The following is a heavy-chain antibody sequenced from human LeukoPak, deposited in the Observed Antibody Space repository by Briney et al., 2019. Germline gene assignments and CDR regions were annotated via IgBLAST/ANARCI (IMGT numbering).Heavy chain of an antibody. CDR1: GFTFNRAW. V-gene: IGHV3-7*04. CDR2: IYQDGSQK. Sequence: PGGSLRLSCEASGFTFNRAWMSRVRQAPGEGLEWVANIYQDGSQKNYVGSVRGRFTISRDNAKDSLYLQMNSLRVEDTAVYYCVRGSTSFDYWGQGIQVTVSS. D-gene: IGHD2-2*01. J-gene: IGHJ4*02. CDR3: VRGSTSFDY.